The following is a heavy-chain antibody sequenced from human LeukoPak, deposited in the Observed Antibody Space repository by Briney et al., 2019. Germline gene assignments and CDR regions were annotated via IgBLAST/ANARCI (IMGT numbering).Heavy chain of an antibody. CDR3: ARAPYVTAMVTHYYYYGMDV. V-gene: IGHV3-48*03. CDR1: GLTFSSYE. J-gene: IGHJ6*02. CDR2: ISSSGTTI. Sequence: PGGSLRLSCAASGLTFSSYEMNWVRQAPGKGLEWVSYISSSGTTIYYADSVKGRFTISRDNAKNSLYLQMNSLRAEDTAVYYCARAPYVTAMVTHYYYYGMDVWGQGTTVTVSS. D-gene: IGHD5-18*01.